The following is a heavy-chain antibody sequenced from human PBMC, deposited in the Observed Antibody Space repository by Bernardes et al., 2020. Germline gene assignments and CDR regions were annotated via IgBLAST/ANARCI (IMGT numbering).Heavy chain of an antibody. V-gene: IGHV3-66*01. J-gene: IGHJ4*02. CDR3: ARGVEMATDFDY. D-gene: IGHD5-12*01. CDR2: IYSGGST. CDR1: GFTVSSNY. Sequence: GGSLRLSCAASGFTVSSNYMSWVRQAPGKGLEWVSVIYSGGSTYYADSVKGRFTISRDNSKNTLYLQMNSLRAEDTAVYYCARGVEMATDFDYWGQGTLVTVSS.